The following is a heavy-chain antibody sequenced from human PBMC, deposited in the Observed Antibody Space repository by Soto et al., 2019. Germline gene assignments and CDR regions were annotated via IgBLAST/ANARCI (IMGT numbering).Heavy chain of an antibody. V-gene: IGHV1-2*02. CDR3: ARDYSNWNWIDP. J-gene: IGHJ5*02. Sequence: ASVKVSCKASGYSFTGYSMHWVRQAPGQGLEWMGWINPNSGGTNYAQKFQGRVTMTRDTSISTAYMELSRLRSDDTAVYYCARDYSNWNWIDPWGQGTLVTVSS. D-gene: IGHD4-4*01. CDR1: GYSFTGYS. CDR2: INPNSGGT.